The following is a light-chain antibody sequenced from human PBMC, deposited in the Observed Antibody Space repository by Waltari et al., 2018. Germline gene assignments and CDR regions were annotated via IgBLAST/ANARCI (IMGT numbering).Light chain of an antibody. CDR2: GNN. CDR3: QSYDRSHVV. Sequence: QAVLTQPPSVSGAPGQRVTISCTGSSSHIRASNDVPWYQQFSGTAPKLLIYGNNNRPSGVPDRFSGSKSGTSASLAITGLQAEDEADYYCQSYDRSHVVFGGGTKLTVL. CDR1: SSHIRASND. J-gene: IGLJ2*01. V-gene: IGLV1-40*01.